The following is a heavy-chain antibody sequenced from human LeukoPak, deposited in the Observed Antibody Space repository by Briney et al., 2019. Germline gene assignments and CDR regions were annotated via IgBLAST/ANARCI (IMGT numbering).Heavy chain of an antibody. CDR1: GGSFSGYY. D-gene: IGHD2-2*01. Sequence: SETLSLTCAVYGGSFSGYYWSWIRQPPGKGLEWIGEINHSGSTNYNPSLKSRVTISVDTSKNQFSLKLRSVTAADTAVYYCARGRKRSASTPRLDYWGQGTLVTVSS. J-gene: IGHJ4*02. CDR3: ARGRKRSASTPRLDY. V-gene: IGHV4-34*01. CDR2: INHSGST.